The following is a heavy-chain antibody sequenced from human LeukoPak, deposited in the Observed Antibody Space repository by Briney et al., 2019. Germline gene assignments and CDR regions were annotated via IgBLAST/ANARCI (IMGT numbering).Heavy chain of an antibody. D-gene: IGHD6-13*01. J-gene: IGHJ4*02. CDR2: IYYSGST. CDR1: GGSISSGGYY. CDR3: ARGMAAAGVDY. Sequence: SQTLSLTCTVSGGSISSGGYYWSWIRQHPGEGLEWIGYIYYSGSTYYNPSLKSRVTISVDTSKNQFSLKLSSVTAADTAVYYCARGMAAAGVDYWGQGTLVTVSS. V-gene: IGHV4-31*03.